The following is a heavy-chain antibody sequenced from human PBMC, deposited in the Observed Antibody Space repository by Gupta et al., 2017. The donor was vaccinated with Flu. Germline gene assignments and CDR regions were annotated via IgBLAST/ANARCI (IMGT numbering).Heavy chain of an antibody. CDR2: IFQRGAA. CDR3: TIGHWDM. V-gene: IGHV3-48*03. J-gene: IGHJ4*02. D-gene: IGHD1-26*01. Sequence: MSWVRHAPGRGVDWLSFIFQRGAAYCTDPGSGRFSISRDSASDTLFLQMSSLRDEDTASYCYTIGHWDMWGQGTPVTVSS.